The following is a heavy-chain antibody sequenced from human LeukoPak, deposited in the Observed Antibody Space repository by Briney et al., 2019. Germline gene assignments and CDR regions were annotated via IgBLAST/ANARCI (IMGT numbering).Heavy chain of an antibody. CDR3: ARDQGRYSSSWYLDY. J-gene: IGHJ4*02. V-gene: IGHV3-53*01. D-gene: IGHD6-13*01. Sequence: GGSLRLSCAASGFTVSSNYMSWVRQAPGKGLEWVSVIYSGGSTYYADSVKGRFTISRDNSKNMLYLQMNSLRAEDTAVYYCARDQGRYSSSWYLDYWGQGTLVTVSS. CDR1: GFTVSSNY. CDR2: IYSGGST.